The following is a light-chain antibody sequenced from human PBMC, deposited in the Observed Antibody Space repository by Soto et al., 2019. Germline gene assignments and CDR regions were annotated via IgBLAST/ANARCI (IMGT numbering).Light chain of an antibody. CDR3: QQSYSTPRT. J-gene: IGKJ2*01. CDR1: QSMSSY. Sequence: DIQMTQSPSSLSASVGDRVTITCRASQSMSSYLNWYPQKPGKAPKLRIYAASSLQSGVPSRFSGSGSGTDFTLTISSLQPEDFATYYCQQSYSTPRTFGQGTKLEIK. CDR2: AAS. V-gene: IGKV1-39*01.